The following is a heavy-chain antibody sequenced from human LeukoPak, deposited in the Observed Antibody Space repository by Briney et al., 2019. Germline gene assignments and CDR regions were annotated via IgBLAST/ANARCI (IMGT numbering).Heavy chain of an antibody. CDR3: AKRGVVIRVILVGFHKEAYYFES. J-gene: IGHJ4*02. Sequence: PGGSLRLSCAVSGITLSKYGMSWVRQAPGKGLEWVAGISDSGGNTKYADSVKGRFTISSDNPKNILYLQMNSLRAEDTAVYFCAKRGVVIRVILVGFHKEAYYFESWGQGALVTVSS. D-gene: IGHD3/OR15-3a*01. CDR1: GITLSKYG. V-gene: IGHV3-23*01. CDR2: ISDSGGNT.